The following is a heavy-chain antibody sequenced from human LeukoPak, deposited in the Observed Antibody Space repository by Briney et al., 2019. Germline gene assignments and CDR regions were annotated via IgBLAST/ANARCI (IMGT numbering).Heavy chain of an antibody. Sequence: PSETLSLTCTVPGGSISSSSYYWGWIRQPPGKGLEWIASISYTGSTYYKPSLKSRVTISLDTSKNQFSLKLSSVTAADTAVYYCARSYSSSLRFDPWGQGTLVTVSS. CDR2: ISYTGST. V-gene: IGHV4-39*01. D-gene: IGHD6-13*01. CDR3: ARSYSSSLRFDP. CDR1: GGSISSSSYY. J-gene: IGHJ5*02.